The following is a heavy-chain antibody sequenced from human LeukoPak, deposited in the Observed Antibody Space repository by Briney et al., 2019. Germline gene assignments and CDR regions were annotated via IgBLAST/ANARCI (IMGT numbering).Heavy chain of an antibody. CDR3: ARADYDFWSGYYYNWFDP. CDR1: GYTFTSYY. Sequence: ASVKVSCKASGYTFTSYYMHWVRQAPGQGLEWMGIINPSGGSTSYAQKFQGRVTMTRDTSASTVYMELSSLRSEDTAVYYCARADYDFWSGYYYNWFDPWGQGTLVTVSS. V-gene: IGHV1-46*01. D-gene: IGHD3-3*01. CDR2: INPSGGST. J-gene: IGHJ5*02.